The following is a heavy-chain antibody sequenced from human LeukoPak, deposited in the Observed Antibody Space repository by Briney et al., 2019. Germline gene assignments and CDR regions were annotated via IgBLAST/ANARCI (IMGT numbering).Heavy chain of an antibody. Sequence: GGSLRLSCAASGFTVSSNYMSWVRQAPGKGLEWVSVIYSGGSTYYADSVKGRFTISRDNSKNTLYLQMNSLRAEDTAVYYCARVGSKWELPPLFDYWGQGTLVTVSS. CDR2: IYSGGST. V-gene: IGHV3-53*01. D-gene: IGHD1-26*01. CDR3: ARVGSKWELPPLFDY. J-gene: IGHJ4*02. CDR1: GFTVSSNY.